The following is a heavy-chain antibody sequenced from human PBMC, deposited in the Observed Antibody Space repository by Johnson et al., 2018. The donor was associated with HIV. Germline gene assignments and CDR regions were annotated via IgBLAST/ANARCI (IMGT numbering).Heavy chain of an antibody. Sequence: VQLVESGGGLIQPGGSLRLSCAASGFTVSSNYMSWVRQAPGKGLEWVSVIYSGGSTYYADSVKGRFTISRDNSKNTLYLQMNSLRAEDTAVYYCAREDDYSTYGSAFDIWGHGTMVTVSS. J-gene: IGHJ3*02. V-gene: IGHV3-66*03. CDR3: AREDDYSTYGSAFDI. CDR2: IYSGGST. D-gene: IGHD4-11*01. CDR1: GFTVSSNY.